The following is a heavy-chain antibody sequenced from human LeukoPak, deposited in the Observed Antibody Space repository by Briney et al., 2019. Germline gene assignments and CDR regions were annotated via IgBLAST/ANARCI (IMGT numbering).Heavy chain of an antibody. V-gene: IGHV3-74*01. D-gene: IGHD3-22*01. CDR1: GFTFSNHW. CDR2: IDGGGGTT. CDR3: ARGPGSSGGAYVGDY. J-gene: IGHJ4*01. Sequence: GGSLRLSCAASGFTFSNHWMHWVRQVPGKGLVWVSRIDGGGGTTNYADPVKGRFSISRDNAKSTLYLQMNSLRAEDTAVYYCARGPGSSGGAYVGDYWGHGTLVTVSS.